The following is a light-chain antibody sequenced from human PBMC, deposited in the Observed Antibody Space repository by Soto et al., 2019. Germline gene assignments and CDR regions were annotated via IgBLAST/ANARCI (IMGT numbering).Light chain of an antibody. Sequence: QSALTQPASVSGSPGRWVTISCTGTSCDVGDFNYVSWYQHLPGRAPKLIIYDVTNRPSGISYRFSASKSGRTASLTISGLQAEDEAYYYCSSYSSSATHVVFGGGTKLTVL. CDR2: DVT. CDR1: SCDVGDFNY. CDR3: SSYSSSATHVV. J-gene: IGLJ2*01. V-gene: IGLV2-14*03.